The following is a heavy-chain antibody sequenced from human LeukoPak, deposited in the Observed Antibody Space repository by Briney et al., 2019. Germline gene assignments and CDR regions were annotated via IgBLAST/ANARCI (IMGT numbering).Heavy chain of an antibody. D-gene: IGHD3-10*01. V-gene: IGHV3-30*04. J-gene: IGHJ5*02. Sequence: GGSLRLSCAASGFTFSSYAMHWVRQAPGKGLECVAVISYDGSNKYYADSVKGRFTISRDNSKNTLYLQMNSLRAEDTAVYYCAREQLFTHGFDPWGQGTLVTVSS. CDR3: AREQLFTHGFDP. CDR1: GFTFSSYA. CDR2: ISYDGSNK.